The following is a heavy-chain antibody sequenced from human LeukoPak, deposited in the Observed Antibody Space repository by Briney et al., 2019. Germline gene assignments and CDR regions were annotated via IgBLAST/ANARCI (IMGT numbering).Heavy chain of an antibody. Sequence: PGGSLRLSCAASGFTFSSYGMNWVRQAPGKGLEWVSSISGSGGNTYYADSVKGRFTISRDNSKSTLYLQVNSLRVEDTAVYYCARKVAATGFYFDYWGQGTLVTVSS. CDR2: ISGSGGNT. CDR1: GFTFSSYG. CDR3: ARKVAATGFYFDY. J-gene: IGHJ4*02. V-gene: IGHV3-23*01. D-gene: IGHD6-13*01.